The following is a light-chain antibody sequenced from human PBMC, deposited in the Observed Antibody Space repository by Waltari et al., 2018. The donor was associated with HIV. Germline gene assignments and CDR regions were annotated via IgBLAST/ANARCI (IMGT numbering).Light chain of an antibody. Sequence: QSVLTQPPSVSGAPGQRVTISCTGSSPNIGAGFAVHWYQQLPGIAPKLLIYAATNRHSGVPDRFSGSKSGTSASLAITGLQAEDEADYYCQSYDSSLSSYVFASGTRVTVL. CDR1: SPNIGAGFA. CDR2: AAT. V-gene: IGLV1-40*01. J-gene: IGLJ1*01. CDR3: QSYDSSLSSYV.